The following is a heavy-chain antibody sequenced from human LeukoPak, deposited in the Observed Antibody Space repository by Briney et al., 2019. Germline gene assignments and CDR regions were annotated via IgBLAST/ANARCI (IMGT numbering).Heavy chain of an antibody. CDR3: ASGDVGAPFDY. CDR1: GFNFSSYA. V-gene: IGHV3-64*01. CDR2: ISSNGGST. Sequence: GGSLRLSCAASGFNFSSYAMHWVRQAPGKGLEYVSAISSNGGSTYYANSVKGRFTISRDNSKNTLYLQMGSLRAEDMAVYYCASGDVGAPFDYWGQGTLVTVSS. J-gene: IGHJ4*02. D-gene: IGHD1-26*01.